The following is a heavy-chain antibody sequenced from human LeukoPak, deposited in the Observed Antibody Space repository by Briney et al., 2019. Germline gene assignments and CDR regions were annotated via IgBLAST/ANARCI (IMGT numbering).Heavy chain of an antibody. CDR1: GYTFSNYG. CDR2: IIPILGIA. CDR3: ARDDNGDYGG. V-gene: IGHV1-69*04. J-gene: IGHJ4*02. Sequence: SVKVSCKASGYTFSNYGISWVRQAPGQGLEWMGRIIPILGIANYAQKFQGRVTITADKSTSTAYMELSSLRSEDTAVYYCARDDNGDYGGWGQGTLVTVSS. D-gene: IGHD4-17*01.